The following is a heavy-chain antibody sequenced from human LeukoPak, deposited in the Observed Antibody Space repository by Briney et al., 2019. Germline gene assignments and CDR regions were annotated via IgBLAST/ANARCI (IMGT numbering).Heavy chain of an antibody. J-gene: IGHJ4*02. CDR1: GSSITSYY. D-gene: IGHD3-10*01. CDR3: ARALGPYGSGSSYYFDY. CDR2: IYYSGST. V-gene: IGHV4-59*01. Sequence: PSETLSLTCNVSGSSITSYYWSWIRQPPGKGLEWFAYIYYSGSTKYNPSLKSRVTMSVDTSKNQFSLKVHSATAADTAVYYCARALGPYGSGSSYYFDYWGQGTLLTVSS.